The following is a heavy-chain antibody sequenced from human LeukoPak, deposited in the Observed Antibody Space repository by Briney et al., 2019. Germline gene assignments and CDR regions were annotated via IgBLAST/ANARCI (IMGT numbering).Heavy chain of an antibody. J-gene: IGHJ3*02. V-gene: IGHV1-2*02. CDR1: GYTFTGYY. D-gene: IGHD6-13*01. CDR3: ARPLTVIAAAGTDAFDI. CDR2: INPNSGGT. Sequence: ASVKVSCKASGYTFTGYYMRWVRQAPGQGLERMGWINPNSGGTNYAQKFQGRVTMTRDTSISTAYMELSRLRSDDTAVYYCARPLTVIAAAGTDAFDIWGQGTMVTVSS.